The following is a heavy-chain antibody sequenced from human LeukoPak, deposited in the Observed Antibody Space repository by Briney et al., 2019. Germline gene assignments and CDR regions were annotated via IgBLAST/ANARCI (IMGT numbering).Heavy chain of an antibody. Sequence: GGSLRLSCAASGFTFSTYAMHWVRQAPGKGLEWVAVISYDGSSKYYADSVKGRFTISRDNSKNTLYLQMNSLRTEDTAVYYCARDPRLRLRRSGWFDPWGQGTLVTVSS. CDR2: ISYDGSSK. CDR1: GFTFSTYA. D-gene: IGHD4-17*01. V-gene: IGHV3-30*04. J-gene: IGHJ5*02. CDR3: ARDPRLRLRRSGWFDP.